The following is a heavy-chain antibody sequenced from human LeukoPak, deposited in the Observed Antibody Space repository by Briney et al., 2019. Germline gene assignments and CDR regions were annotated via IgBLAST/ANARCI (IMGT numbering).Heavy chain of an antibody. V-gene: IGHV3-66*01. CDR2: LHSDGGT. CDR1: GATVWSSF. Sequence: GGSLRLSCSESGATVWSSFRSWIRQTPGKGLEWVAILHSDGGTDYADSVRGRFTISRDNSKDIVYLQMNSLRVEDTALYYCARDRSGTYLDFWGQGTLVTVSS. D-gene: IGHD1-26*01. J-gene: IGHJ4*02. CDR3: ARDRSGTYLDF.